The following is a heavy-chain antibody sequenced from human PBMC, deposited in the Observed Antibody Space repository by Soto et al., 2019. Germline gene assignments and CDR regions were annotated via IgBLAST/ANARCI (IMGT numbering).Heavy chain of an antibody. V-gene: IGHV1-69*04. J-gene: IGHJ5*02. CDR2: IIPILGIA. CDR1: GXTFSSYT. D-gene: IGHD3-9*01. CDR3: ARDPYYDIFLP. Sequence: SVKVSCKASGXTFSSYTISWVRQAPGQGLEWMGRIIPILGIANYAQKFQGRVTITADKSTSTAYMELSSLRSEDTAVYYCARDPYYDIFLPWGQGTLVTVSS.